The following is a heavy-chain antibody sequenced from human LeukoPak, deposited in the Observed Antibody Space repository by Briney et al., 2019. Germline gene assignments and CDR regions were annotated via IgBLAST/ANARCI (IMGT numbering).Heavy chain of an antibody. CDR3: AKTPPYDFWSGRQVWYFDY. Sequence: GASLRLSCAASGFTFSSYAMGWVRQAPGKGLEWVSAISGSGGSTYYADSVKGRFTISRDNSKNTLYLQMNSLRAEDTAVYYCAKTPPYDFWSGRQVWYFDYWGQGTLVTVSS. CDR1: GFTFSSYA. D-gene: IGHD3-3*01. V-gene: IGHV3-23*01. J-gene: IGHJ4*02. CDR2: ISGSGGST.